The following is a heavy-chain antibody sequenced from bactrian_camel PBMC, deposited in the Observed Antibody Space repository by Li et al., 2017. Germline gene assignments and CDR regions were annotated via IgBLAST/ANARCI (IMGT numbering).Heavy chain of an antibody. Sequence: HVQLVESGGGSVQAGGSLRLSCAASGFVFSNYYMTWVRQAPGKGLEWVSSISDDGGTTRYADSVKGRFTISRDNARNTVYLQMNSLKSKDTALYYCSTRMVVGGDADWGQGTQVTVS. CDR3: STRMVVGGDAD. V-gene: IGHV3-2*01. D-gene: IGHD2*01. CDR2: ISDDGGTT. CDR1: GFVFSNYY. J-gene: IGHJ4*01.